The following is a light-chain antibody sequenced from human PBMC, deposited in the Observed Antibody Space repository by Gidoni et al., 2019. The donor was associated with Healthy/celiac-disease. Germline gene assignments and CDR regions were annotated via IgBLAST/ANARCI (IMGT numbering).Light chain of an antibody. CDR2: GAS. Sequence: EIVLTQSLGTLSLSPGERATPSCRASQCVSSSYLAWYQQKPGKAPRLLIYGASSRDTGIPDRFSGSGSGTDFTLTISRLEPEDFAVYYCQQYGSSLFTFGPGTKVDIK. V-gene: IGKV3-20*01. CDR3: QQYGSSLFT. CDR1: QCVSSSY. J-gene: IGKJ3*01.